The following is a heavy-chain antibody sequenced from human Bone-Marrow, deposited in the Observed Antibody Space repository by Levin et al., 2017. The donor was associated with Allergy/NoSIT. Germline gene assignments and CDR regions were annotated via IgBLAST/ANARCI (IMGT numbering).Heavy chain of an antibody. D-gene: IGHD3-10*01. CDR2: ISFDGTKK. CDR1: GFTFSNYP. Sequence: GGSLRLSCAASGFTFSNYPMHWVRQAPGKGLEWVALISFDGTKKYYADSVKGRFTISRDNSKNTVYLQMNSLRAEDTAVYYCARDLKRKVGITMIRGVRHYYSGMDVWGQGTTVTVSS. CDR3: ARDLKRKVGITMIRGVRHYYSGMDV. J-gene: IGHJ6*02. V-gene: IGHV3-30*04.